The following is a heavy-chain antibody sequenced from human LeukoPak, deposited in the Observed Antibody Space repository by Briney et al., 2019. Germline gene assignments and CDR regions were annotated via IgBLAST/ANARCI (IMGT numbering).Heavy chain of an antibody. CDR2: VYHSGST. CDR3: ARSRVWSDYWGYFDY. J-gene: IGHJ4*02. CDR1: GGPITNYY. V-gene: IGHV4-59*01. D-gene: IGHD3-3*01. Sequence: SETLSLTCTVSGGPITNYYWSWLRQPPGEGLEWIGYVYHSGSTNYNPSHKSRVTVSVDMAKNQISLKMSSVTAADTAVFYCARSRVWSDYWGYFDYWGQGILATVSS.